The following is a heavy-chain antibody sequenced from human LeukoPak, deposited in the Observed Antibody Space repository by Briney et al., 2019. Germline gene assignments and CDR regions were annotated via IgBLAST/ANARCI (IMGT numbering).Heavy chain of an antibody. V-gene: IGHV3-33*08. CDR2: ISYDGSNK. CDR1: GFTFSSYG. J-gene: IGHJ4*02. D-gene: IGHD6-13*01. CDR3: ARIVIAAAGREDY. Sequence: GGSLRLSCAASGFTFSSYGMHWVRQAPGKGLEWVAVISYDGSNKYYADSVKGRFTISRDNAKNSLYLQMNSLRAEDTAVYYCARIVIAAAGREDYWGQGTLVTVSS.